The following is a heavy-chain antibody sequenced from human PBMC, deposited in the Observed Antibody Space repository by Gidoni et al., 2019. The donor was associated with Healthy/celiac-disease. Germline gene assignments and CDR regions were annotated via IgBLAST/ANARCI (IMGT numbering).Heavy chain of an antibody. CDR1: GGSISSSSYY. CDR3: ARHRYSGRHVDY. J-gene: IGHJ4*02. Sequence: QLQLQESGPGLVKPSETLSLTCTVSGGSISSSSYYWGWIRQPPGKGLEWIGSIYYSGSTYYNPSLKSRVTISVDTSKNQFSLKLSSVTAADTAVYYCARHRYSGRHVDYWGQGTLVTVSS. D-gene: IGHD1-26*01. V-gene: IGHV4-39*01. CDR2: IYYSGST.